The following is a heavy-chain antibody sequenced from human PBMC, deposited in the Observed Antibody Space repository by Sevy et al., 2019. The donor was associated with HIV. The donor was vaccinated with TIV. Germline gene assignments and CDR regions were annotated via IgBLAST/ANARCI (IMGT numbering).Heavy chain of an antibody. CDR2: ISDSGGST. Sequence: GGSLRLSCAASGFTFSSYAMSWVRQAPGKGLEWVSGISDSGGSTYYAASVKGRFTISRDNSKNTLYLQMNSLRAEDTAVYYCAKDTCSSTSCYYQDAFDIWGQVTMVTVSS. CDR3: AKDTCSSTSCYYQDAFDI. J-gene: IGHJ3*02. V-gene: IGHV3-23*01. CDR1: GFTFSSYA. D-gene: IGHD2-2*01.